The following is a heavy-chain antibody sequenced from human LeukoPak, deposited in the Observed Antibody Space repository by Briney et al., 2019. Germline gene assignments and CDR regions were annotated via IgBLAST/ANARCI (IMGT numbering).Heavy chain of an antibody. Sequence: ASVKVPCKASGYTFTGYYMHWVRQAPGQGLEWMGWTNPNSGGTNYAQKFQGRVTMTRDTSISTAYMELSRLRSDDTAVYYCARASSPYSSSWYYFDYWGQGTLVTVSS. J-gene: IGHJ4*02. V-gene: IGHV1-2*02. CDR3: ARASSPYSSSWYYFDY. CDR1: GYTFTGYY. CDR2: TNPNSGGT. D-gene: IGHD6-13*01.